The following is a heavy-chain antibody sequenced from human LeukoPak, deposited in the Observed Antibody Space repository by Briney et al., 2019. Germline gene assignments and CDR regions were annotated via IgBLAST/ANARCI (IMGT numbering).Heavy chain of an antibody. Sequence: ASVKVSCKASGYTFTGYYMHWVRQAPGQGLEWMGWINPNSGGTDYAQKFQGRVTMARDTSISTAYMELSSLTSDDTAVYYCSRGRADGYSGYNFGDYWGQGTLVTVSS. CDR1: GYTFTGYY. D-gene: IGHD5-12*01. V-gene: IGHV1-2*02. CDR2: INPNSGGT. CDR3: SRGRADGYSGYNFGDY. J-gene: IGHJ4*02.